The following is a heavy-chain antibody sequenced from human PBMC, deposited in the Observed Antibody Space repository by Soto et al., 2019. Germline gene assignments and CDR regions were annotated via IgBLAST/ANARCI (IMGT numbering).Heavy chain of an antibody. CDR1: VGSVSCGIYY. CDR2: LYYSGST. Sequence: SETLCVTWTFSVGSVSCGIYYWRWIPPPPGKGLEWIGYLYYSGSTNYNASLKSRVNISVDTSKNQFSLKLSSVTAAETAAYYCARDRGYYDRSGYSYILDYWGQGTLVTVSS. V-gene: IGHV4-61*01. D-gene: IGHD3-22*01. J-gene: IGHJ4*02. CDR3: ARDRGYYDRSGYSYILDY.